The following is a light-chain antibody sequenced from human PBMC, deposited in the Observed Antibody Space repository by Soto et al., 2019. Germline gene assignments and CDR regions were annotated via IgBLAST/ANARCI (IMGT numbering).Light chain of an antibody. V-gene: IGKV2-28*01. Sequence: EIVLTQSPLSLFVSPGEPASISCRSSQSLTHSSGYNYLDWYLLKPGQPPQLLIYLGSNLGFGVPDRFSASGSGTDFTLTISRVETEDAGFYFCMQPLQTLITFGQGTRLEIQ. CDR3: MQPLQTLIT. CDR1: QSLTHSSGYNY. J-gene: IGKJ5*01. CDR2: LGS.